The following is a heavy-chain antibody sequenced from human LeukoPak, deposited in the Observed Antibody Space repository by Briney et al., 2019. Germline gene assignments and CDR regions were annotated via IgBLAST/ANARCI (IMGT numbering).Heavy chain of an antibody. CDR1: GDSVSSNNAA. J-gene: IGHJ4*02. CDR3: TREVAGTGGFDY. D-gene: IGHD6-13*01. CDR2: TYHRSTWYD. Sequence: SQTLSLTCAISGDSVSSNNAAWNRIRQSPSRGLEWLGRTYHRSTWYDDYVVSVRSRLTITPDISKNQVSLQLNSVTPEDTAAYYCTREVAGTGGFDYWGQGITVTVSS. V-gene: IGHV6-1*01.